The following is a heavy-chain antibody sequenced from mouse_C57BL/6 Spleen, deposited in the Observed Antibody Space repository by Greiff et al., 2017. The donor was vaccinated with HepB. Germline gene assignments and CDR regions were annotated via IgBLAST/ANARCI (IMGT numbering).Heavy chain of an antibody. D-gene: IGHD2-1*01. J-gene: IGHJ2*01. Sequence: DVMLVESGGGLVKPGGSLKLSCAASGFTFSSYAMSWVRQTPEKRLEWVATISDGGSYTYYPDNVKGRFTISRDNAKNNLYLQMSHLKSEDTAMYYCARDGDIYYGNYYFDYWGQGTTLTVSS. CDR1: GFTFSSYA. CDR3: ARDGDIYYGNYYFDY. CDR2: ISDGGSYT. V-gene: IGHV5-4*01.